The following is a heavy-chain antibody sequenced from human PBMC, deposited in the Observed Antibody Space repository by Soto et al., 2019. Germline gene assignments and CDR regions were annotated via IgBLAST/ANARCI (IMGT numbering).Heavy chain of an antibody. CDR2: IYYSGST. J-gene: IGHJ4*02. Sequence: SATLSLTCTVSGGSISSYYWSWIRQPPGKGLEWIGYIYYSGSTNYNPSLKSRVTISVDTSKNQFSLKLSSVTAADTAVYYCASGYSDWPYWGQGTLVTVSS. CDR3: ASGYSDWPY. D-gene: IGHD3-9*01. CDR1: GGSISSYY. V-gene: IGHV4-59*01.